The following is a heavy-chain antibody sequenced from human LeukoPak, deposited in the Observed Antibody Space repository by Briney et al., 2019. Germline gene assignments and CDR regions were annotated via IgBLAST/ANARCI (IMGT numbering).Heavy chain of an antibody. J-gene: IGHJ3*02. CDR3: ARSSPHCSSTSCYNDAFDI. CDR1: GFTFSSYS. D-gene: IGHD2-2*02. Sequence: GGCLRLSCAASGFTFSSYSMNWVRQAPGKGLEWVSSISSSSSYIYYADSVKGRFTISRDNAKNSLYLQMNSLRAEDTAVYYCARSSPHCSSTSCYNDAFDIWGQGAMVTVSS. CDR2: ISSSSSYI. V-gene: IGHV3-21*01.